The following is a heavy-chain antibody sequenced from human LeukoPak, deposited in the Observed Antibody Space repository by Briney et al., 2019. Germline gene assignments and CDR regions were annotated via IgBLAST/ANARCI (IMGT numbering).Heavy chain of an antibody. Sequence: SETLSLTCAVYGGSFSGYYWSWIRQPPGKGLEWIGEINHSGSTNYNPSLKSRVSISVDTSKNQFSLKLNSVTAADTAVYYCAKGMYYYDIIGSRHTAEDAFDIWGQGTMVTVSS. CDR3: AKGMYYYDIIGSRHTAEDAFDI. CDR1: GGSFSGYY. CDR2: INHSGST. V-gene: IGHV4-34*01. D-gene: IGHD3-22*01. J-gene: IGHJ3*02.